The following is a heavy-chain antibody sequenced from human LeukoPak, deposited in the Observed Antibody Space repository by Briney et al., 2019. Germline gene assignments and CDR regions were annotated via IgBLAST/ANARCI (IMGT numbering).Heavy chain of an antibody. CDR3: ARIPHYDFWSGYWESDWFDP. D-gene: IGHD3-3*01. Sequence: PSETLSLTCTVSGGSISSYYWSWIRQPPGKGLEWIGYIYYSGSTNYNPSLKSRVTISVDTSKNQFSLKLSSVTAAGTAVYYCARIPHYDFWSGYWESDWFDPRGQGTLVTVSS. CDR2: IYYSGST. J-gene: IGHJ5*02. V-gene: IGHV4-59*01. CDR1: GGSISSYY.